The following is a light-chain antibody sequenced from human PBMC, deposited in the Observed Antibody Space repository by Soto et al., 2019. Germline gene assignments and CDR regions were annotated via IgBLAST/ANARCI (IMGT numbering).Light chain of an antibody. CDR3: QQYSNLPPLT. Sequence: NEMSQSPATLSVTPGERAALHCRASQSIDSHLAWYQQRPGQAPRLLIYGASTRATGIPARFSGSGSGTEFTLTISSLQSEDVAVYYCQQYSNLPPLTFGGGTKVDI. CDR2: GAS. CDR1: QSIDSH. J-gene: IGKJ4*01. V-gene: IGKV3D-15*01.